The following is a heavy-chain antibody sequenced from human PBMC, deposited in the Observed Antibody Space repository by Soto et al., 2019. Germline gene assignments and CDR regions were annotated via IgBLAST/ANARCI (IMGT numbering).Heavy chain of an antibody. CDR3: SSIAASSRVYYYYGMDV. CDR1: GGTFSSYA. CDR2: IIPIFGTA. Sequence: ASVQVSCQASGGTFSSYAISWVRQAPGQGLEWMGGIIPIFGTANYAQKFQGRVTITADEPTSTAYMELSSLRSEDTAVYYCSSIAASSRVYYYYGMDVWGQGTTVTVSS. J-gene: IGHJ6*02. D-gene: IGHD6-13*01. V-gene: IGHV1-69*13.